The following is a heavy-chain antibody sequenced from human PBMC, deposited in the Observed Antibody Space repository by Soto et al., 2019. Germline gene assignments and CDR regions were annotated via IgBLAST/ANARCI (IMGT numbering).Heavy chain of an antibody. CDR1: EYLISSYT. CDR2: INPDSGGT. Sequence: ASVKVSCKTSEYLISSYTIHWVRQAPGQRLEWMGWINPDSGGTNYAQKFQGWVTMTRDTSISTAYMELSRLRSDDTAVYYCARELKYYDILTGYCPSSNAFDIWGQGTMVTVSS. D-gene: IGHD3-9*01. CDR3: ARELKYYDILTGYCPSSNAFDI. J-gene: IGHJ3*02. V-gene: IGHV1-2*04.